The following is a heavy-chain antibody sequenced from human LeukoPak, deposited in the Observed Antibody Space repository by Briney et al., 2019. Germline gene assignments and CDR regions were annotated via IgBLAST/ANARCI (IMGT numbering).Heavy chain of an antibody. CDR1: GFSFNTYS. CDR2: ISSTSSYI. J-gene: IGHJ6*03. V-gene: IGHV3-21*01. CDR3: ARGDYYYMDV. Sequence: GGSLRLSCAASGFSFNTYSMDWVRQAPGKGLEWVSSISSTSSYIYYADSVKGRFTISRDNAKNSLYLQMNSLRAEDTAVYYCARGDYYYMDVWGKGTTVTVSS.